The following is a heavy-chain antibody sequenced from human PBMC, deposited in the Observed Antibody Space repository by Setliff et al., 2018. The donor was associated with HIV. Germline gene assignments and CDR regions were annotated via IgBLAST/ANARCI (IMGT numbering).Heavy chain of an antibody. V-gene: IGHV3-48*03. CDR1: GFTFSSYE. D-gene: IGHD3-22*01. CDR2: ISGSGSAM. CDR3: ARGHYFKDV. Sequence: PGGSLRLSCAASGFTFSSYEMNWVRQAPGKGLEWVSYISGSGSAMYYADSVEGRFTISRDNAKNSLYLQMNSLRAEDTAAYHCARGHYFKDVWGQGTTVTVSS. J-gene: IGHJ6*02.